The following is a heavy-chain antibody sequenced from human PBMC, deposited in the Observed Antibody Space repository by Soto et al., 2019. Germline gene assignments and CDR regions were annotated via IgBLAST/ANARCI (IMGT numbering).Heavy chain of an antibody. Sequence: GGSLRLSCAASGFTFSRYGMHWVRQAPGKGLEWVAVISYDGSNKYDADSVKGRFTISRDNSKNTLYLQMNSLRAEDTAVYYCANMDYDSSGDAFDIWGQGTMVTVSS. V-gene: IGHV3-30*18. D-gene: IGHD3-22*01. CDR3: ANMDYDSSGDAFDI. CDR1: GFTFSRYG. J-gene: IGHJ3*02. CDR2: ISYDGSNK.